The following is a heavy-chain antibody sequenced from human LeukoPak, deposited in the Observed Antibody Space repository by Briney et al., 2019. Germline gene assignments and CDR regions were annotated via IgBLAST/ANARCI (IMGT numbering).Heavy chain of an antibody. CDR1: GFTFSGYT. CDR2: ISGGGEKT. J-gene: IGHJ4*02. Sequence: GGSLRLSCAASGFTFSGYTMSWVRQAPGKGLEWVSAISGGGEKTYYADSVKGRFTISRDNSKGTLYLQMNSLGAEDSALYYCARDFYDSSGYYYDYWGQGTLVTVSS. V-gene: IGHV3-23*01. CDR3: ARDFYDSSGYYYDY. D-gene: IGHD3-22*01.